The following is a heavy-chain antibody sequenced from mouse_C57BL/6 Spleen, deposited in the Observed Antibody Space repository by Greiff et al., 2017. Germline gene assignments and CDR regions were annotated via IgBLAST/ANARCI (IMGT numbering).Heavy chain of an antibody. CDR3: ARVDYGSSPSSYFDV. J-gene: IGHJ1*03. D-gene: IGHD1-1*01. CDR2: INPNNGGT. Sequence: EVKLQQSGPELVKPGASVKISCKASGYTFTDYYMNWVKQSHGKSLEWIGDINPNNGGTSYNQKFKGKATLTVDKSSSTAYMELRSLTSEDSAVYYCARVDYGSSPSSYFDVWGTGTTVTVSS. V-gene: IGHV1-26*01. CDR1: GYTFTDYY.